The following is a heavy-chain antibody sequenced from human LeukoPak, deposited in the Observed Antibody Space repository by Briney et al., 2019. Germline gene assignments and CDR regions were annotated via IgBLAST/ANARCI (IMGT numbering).Heavy chain of an antibody. CDR2: IYSGGST. J-gene: IGHJ3*02. V-gene: IGHV3-66*01. D-gene: IGHD3-9*01. Sequence: GGSLRLSCPASGFTVSRSYMSWVRQAPGKGLEWVSVIYSGGSTYYADSVKGRFTISRDNSKNTLYLQMNSLRAEDTAVYYCAGATISDAFDIWGQGTMVTVSS. CDR3: AGATISDAFDI. CDR1: GFTVSRSY.